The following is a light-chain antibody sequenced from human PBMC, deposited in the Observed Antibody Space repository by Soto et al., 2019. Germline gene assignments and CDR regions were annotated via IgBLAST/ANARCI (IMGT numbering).Light chain of an antibody. CDR1: SSDVGGYNY. J-gene: IGLJ1*01. CDR3: SSYTSSSIDYV. V-gene: IGLV2-14*01. Sequence: QSALTQPASVYGSPGQSITISCSGTSSDVGGYNYVSWYQQHPGKAPKLMIYEVSKRPSGVSNRFSGSKSGNTASLTISGLQAEDEADYYCSSYTSSSIDYVFGTGTKVTVL. CDR2: EVS.